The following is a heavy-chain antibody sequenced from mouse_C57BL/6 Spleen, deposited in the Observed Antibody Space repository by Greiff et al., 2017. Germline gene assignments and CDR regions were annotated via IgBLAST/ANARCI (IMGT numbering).Heavy chain of an antibody. CDR1: GFTFSSYA. J-gene: IGHJ4*01. V-gene: IGHV5-4*01. CDR3: ARDVVDAMDY. D-gene: IGHD1-1*02. CDR2: ISDGGSYT. Sequence: EVKLMESGGGLVKPGGSLKLSCAASGFTFSSYAMSWVRQTPEKRLEWVATISDGGSYTYYPDNVKGRFTISRDNAKNNLYLQMSHLKSEDTAMYYCARDVVDAMDYWGQGTSVTVSS.